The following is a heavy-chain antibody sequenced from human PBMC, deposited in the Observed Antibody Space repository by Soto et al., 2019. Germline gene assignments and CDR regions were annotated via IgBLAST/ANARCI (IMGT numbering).Heavy chain of an antibody. J-gene: IGHJ4*02. CDR1: AGTFSSYD. Sequence: PVKVSCKASAGTFSSYDISWVRQAPGQGLEWMGGIILIFGTANYAQKFQGRVTITADESTSTAYMELSSLRSEDTAVYYCAGSGSALGPSDYWGQRTLVTV. D-gene: IGHD1-26*01. CDR2: IILIFGTA. CDR3: AGSGSALGPSDY. V-gene: IGHV1-69*13.